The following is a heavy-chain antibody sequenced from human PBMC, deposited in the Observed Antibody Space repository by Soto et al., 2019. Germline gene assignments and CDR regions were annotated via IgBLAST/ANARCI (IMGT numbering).Heavy chain of an antibody. J-gene: IGHJ5*02. Sequence: GASVKVSCKASGYTFTSYGISWVRQAPGQGLEWMGWISAYNGNTNYAQKLQGRVTMTTDTSTSTAYMELRSLRSDDTAVYYCARDPLRGYDFWSGPQGRFDPWGQGTLVTVSS. CDR1: GYTFTSYG. D-gene: IGHD3-3*01. CDR3: ARDPLRGYDFWSGPQGRFDP. CDR2: ISAYNGNT. V-gene: IGHV1-18*01.